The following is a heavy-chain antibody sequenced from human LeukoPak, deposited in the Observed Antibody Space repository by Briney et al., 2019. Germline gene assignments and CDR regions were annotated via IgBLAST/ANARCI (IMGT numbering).Heavy chain of an antibody. D-gene: IGHD3-10*01. CDR2: IIPILGIA. CDR1: GGTFSSYA. J-gene: IGHJ5*02. CDR3: ARAPPHVRVGEPNNWFDP. V-gene: IGHV1-69*04. Sequence: SVKVSCKASGGTFSSYAMSWVRQAPGQGLEWMGRIIPILGIANYAQKFQGRVTITADKSTSTAYMELSSLRSEDTAVYYCARAPPHVRVGEPNNWFDPWGQGTLVTVSS.